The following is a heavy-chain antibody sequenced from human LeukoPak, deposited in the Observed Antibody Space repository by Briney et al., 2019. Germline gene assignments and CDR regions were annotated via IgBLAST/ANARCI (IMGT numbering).Heavy chain of an antibody. J-gene: IGHJ4*02. CDR2: INHSGST. CDR1: GGSFSGYY. CDR3: ARGATSGYYLLSGFDY. D-gene: IGHD5-12*01. V-gene: IGHV4-34*01. Sequence: SETLSLTCAVYGGSFSGYYWSWIRQPPGKGLEWIGEINHSGSTNYNPSLKSRVTISVDTSKNQFSLKLSSVTAADTAVYYCARGATSGYYLLSGFDYWGQGTLVTVSS.